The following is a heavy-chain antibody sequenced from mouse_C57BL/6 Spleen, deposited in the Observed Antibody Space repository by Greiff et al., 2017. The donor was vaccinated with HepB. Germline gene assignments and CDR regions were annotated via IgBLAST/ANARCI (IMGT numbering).Heavy chain of an antibody. CDR2: INPNNGGT. Sequence: VQLQQSGPELVKPGASVKISCKASGYTFTDYYMNWVKQSHGKSLEWIGDINPNNGGTSYNQKFKGKATLTVDKSSSTAYMELRSLTSEDSAVYYCARSARWLRRTLFDYWGQGTTLTVSS. V-gene: IGHV1-26*01. CDR1: GYTFTDYY. CDR3: ARSARWLRRTLFDY. D-gene: IGHD2-2*01. J-gene: IGHJ2*01.